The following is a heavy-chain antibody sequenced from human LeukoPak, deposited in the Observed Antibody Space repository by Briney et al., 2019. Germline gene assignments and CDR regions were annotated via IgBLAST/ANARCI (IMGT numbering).Heavy chain of an antibody. CDR1: GDSISSSSYY. V-gene: IGHV4-39*07. CDR2: GSESGGT. Sequence: SETLSLTCTVSGDSISSSSYYWGWIRQPPGKGLGWIGEGSESGGTKFNPSLKSRVTISADTSKNQFSLKLNSVTAADTAVYYCAKNGQSGFSFDPWGQGTLVTVSS. J-gene: IGHJ5*02. D-gene: IGHD3-3*01. CDR3: AKNGQSGFSFDP.